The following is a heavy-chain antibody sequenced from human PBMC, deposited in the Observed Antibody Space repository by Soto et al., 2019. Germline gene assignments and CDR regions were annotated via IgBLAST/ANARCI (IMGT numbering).Heavy chain of an antibody. J-gene: IGHJ4*02. CDR2: INHSGST. Sequence: QVQLQQWGAGLLKPSETLSLTCAVYGGSFSGYYWSWIRQPPGKGLEWIGEINHSGSTNYNPSLKSRVTISVDTSQNQFSLKLSSVTAADTAVYYCARGGLLWFGEFGYWGQGTLVTVSS. CDR1: GGSFSGYY. V-gene: IGHV4-34*01. D-gene: IGHD3-10*01. CDR3: ARGGLLWFGEFGY.